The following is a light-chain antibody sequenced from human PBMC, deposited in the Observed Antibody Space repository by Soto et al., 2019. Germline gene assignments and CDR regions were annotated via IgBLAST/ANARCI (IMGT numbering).Light chain of an antibody. CDR2: DVS. CDR3: SSYTSGSTLEV. V-gene: IGLV2-14*01. Sequence: QSVLTQPASVSGSPGQSITISCTGTSSDDGGYNYVSWYQQHPGKAPKLMIYDVSNRPSGVSNRFSGSKSGNTASLTISGLQPEDEADYYCSSYTSGSTLEVFGTGTKVTVL. CDR1: SSDDGGYNY. J-gene: IGLJ1*01.